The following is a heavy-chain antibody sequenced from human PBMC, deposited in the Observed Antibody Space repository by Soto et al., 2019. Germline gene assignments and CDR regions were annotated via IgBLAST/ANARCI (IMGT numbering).Heavy chain of an antibody. Sequence: EVQLLESGGDLVQPGGSLRLSCVASGFSFTDYSMTWVRQAPGRGLEWVSTLTGIGTTFYADSVKGRFTISRDNSKNTLSLQMHRLRTEDKAVYYCAKRATTVPTPGNYFYFWGQGNLVTVSS. V-gene: IGHV3-23*01. D-gene: IGHD2-15*01. CDR2: LTGIGTT. J-gene: IGHJ4*02. CDR3: AKRATTVPTPGNYFYF. CDR1: GFSFTDYS.